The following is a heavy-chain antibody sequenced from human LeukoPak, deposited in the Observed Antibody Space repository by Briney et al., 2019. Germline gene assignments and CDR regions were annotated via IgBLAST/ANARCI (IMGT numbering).Heavy chain of an antibody. V-gene: IGHV3-21*01. CDR1: GFTFSNYN. D-gene: IGHD3-10*01. Sequence: KTGGSLRLSCTASGFTFSNYNMNWVRQTPGKGLEWVSSITRDSIYTFYADSVKGRFTISRDNAKNSLYLQMNSLRAEDTAVYYCARGYGSGSYLYWGQGTLVTVSS. J-gene: IGHJ4*02. CDR3: ARGYGSGSYLY. CDR2: ITRDSIYT.